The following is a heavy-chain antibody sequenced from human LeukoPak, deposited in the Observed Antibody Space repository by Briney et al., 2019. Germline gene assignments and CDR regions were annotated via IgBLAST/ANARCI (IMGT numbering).Heavy chain of an antibody. D-gene: IGHD6-13*01. Sequence: GGSLRLSCAASGFTFSSYGMHWVRQAPGKGLEWVAVISYDGSNKYYADSVKGRFTISRDNSKNTLYLQMNSLRAEDTAVYYCAKEQQRAFDYWGQGTLVTVSS. CDR3: AKEQQRAFDY. CDR1: GFTFSSYG. CDR2: ISYDGSNK. V-gene: IGHV3-30*18. J-gene: IGHJ4*02.